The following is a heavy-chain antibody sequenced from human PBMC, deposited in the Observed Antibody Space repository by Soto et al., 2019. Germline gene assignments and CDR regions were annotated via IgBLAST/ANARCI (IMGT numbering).Heavy chain of an antibody. CDR2: INPAGTIT. Sequence: MQMVESGGGSVQPGGSLRLSCAASGFPFSHYWMHWVRQTPGKGLVWVSRINPAGTITNYADSVEGRFTISRDNADSALFLQMNSLSAEDTAIYYCTSDTFGLRYTWGQGTLVTFSS. CDR3: TSDTFGLRYT. J-gene: IGHJ5*02. D-gene: IGHD3-16*01. CDR1: GFPFSHYW. V-gene: IGHV3-74*01.